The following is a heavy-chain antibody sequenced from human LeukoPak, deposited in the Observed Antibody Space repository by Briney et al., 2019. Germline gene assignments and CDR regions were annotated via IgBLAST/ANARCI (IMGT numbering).Heavy chain of an antibody. V-gene: IGHV4-39*07. CDR2: IYYSGST. J-gene: IGHJ4*02. CDR1: GGSISSSSYH. D-gene: IGHD2-21*02. Sequence: SETLSLTCTVSGGSISSSSYHWGWIRQPPGKGLEWIGSIYYSGSTYYNPSLKSRVTISVDTSKNQFSLKLSSVTAADTAVYYCASSGAVGVRYPVVTAAFDYWGQGTLVTVSS. CDR3: ASSGAVGVRYPVVTAAFDY.